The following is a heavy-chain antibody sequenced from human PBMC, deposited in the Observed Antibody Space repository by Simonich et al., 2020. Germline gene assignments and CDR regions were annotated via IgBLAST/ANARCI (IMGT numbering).Heavy chain of an antibody. CDR2: INHSRRT. CDR3: ARHLQLGPFDY. CDR1: GGSFSGYY. V-gene: IGHV4-34*01. J-gene: IGHJ4*02. D-gene: IGHD1-1*01. Sequence: QVQLQQWGAGLLKPSETLSLTCAVYGGSFSGYYWSWIRQPPGKGLEWIGEINHSRRTNYNPSLKRRVTISVDTSKNQFSLKLSSVTAADTAVYYCARHLQLGPFDYWGQGTLVTVSS.